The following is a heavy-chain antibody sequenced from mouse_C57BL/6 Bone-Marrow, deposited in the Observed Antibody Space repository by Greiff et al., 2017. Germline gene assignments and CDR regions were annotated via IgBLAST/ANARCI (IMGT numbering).Heavy chain of an antibody. Sequence: EVKLMESGGGLVQPKGSLKLSCAASGFSFNTYAMNWVRQAPGKGLEWVARIRSKSNNYATYYADSVKDRFTISRDDSESMLYLQMNNLKTEDTAMYYCVRGSTVVAGDAMDYWGQGTSVTVSS. CDR2: IRSKSNNYAT. CDR3: VRGSTVVAGDAMDY. D-gene: IGHD1-1*01. J-gene: IGHJ4*01. V-gene: IGHV10-1*01. CDR1: GFSFNTYA.